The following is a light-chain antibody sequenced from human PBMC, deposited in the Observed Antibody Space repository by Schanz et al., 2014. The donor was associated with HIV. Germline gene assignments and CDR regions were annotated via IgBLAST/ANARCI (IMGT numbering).Light chain of an antibody. V-gene: IGKV1-5*03. Sequence: DIQMSQSPSTLSASVGDRVTITCRASQSISSWLAWYQQRPGKAPKLLIYKASSLEPGVPSRFSGSGSGTEFTLTISSLQPDDFATYYCQQYSSYSPTFGQGTKVEV. CDR1: QSISSW. CDR2: KAS. CDR3: QQYSSYSPT. J-gene: IGKJ1*01.